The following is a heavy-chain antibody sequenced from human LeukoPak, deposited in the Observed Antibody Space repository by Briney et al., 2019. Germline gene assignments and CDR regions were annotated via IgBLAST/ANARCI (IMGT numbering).Heavy chain of an antibody. CDR3: ARDGTYYDSSGYYFSVQYYFDY. Sequence: GGSLRLSCAASGFTLSSYSMNWVRQAPGKGLEWVSSISSSSSYIYCADSVKGRFTISRDNAKNSLYLQMNSLRAEDTAVYYCARDGTYYDSSGYYFSVQYYFDYWGQGTLVTVSS. CDR2: ISSSSSYI. CDR1: GFTLSSYS. V-gene: IGHV3-21*01. D-gene: IGHD3-22*01. J-gene: IGHJ4*02.